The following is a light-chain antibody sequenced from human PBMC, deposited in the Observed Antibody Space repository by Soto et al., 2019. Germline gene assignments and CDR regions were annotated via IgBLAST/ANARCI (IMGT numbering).Light chain of an antibody. CDR1: QSISSW. J-gene: IGKJ1*01. CDR3: QQYNSYTWT. V-gene: IGKV1-5*03. CDR2: KAA. Sequence: EIQMTVAPSTLCASVGYRVTINCWASQSISSWLAWYQPKPGKDHKLLIDKAASLESVVPSRFSGSGSGTDFTLTISSLKHDDFATYYCQQYNSYTWTFGQGTKVDIK.